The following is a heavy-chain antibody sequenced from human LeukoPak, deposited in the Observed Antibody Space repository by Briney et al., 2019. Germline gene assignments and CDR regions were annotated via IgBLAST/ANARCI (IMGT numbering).Heavy chain of an antibody. D-gene: IGHD3-9*01. Sequence: GGSLRLSCAASGFTFSSYGMHWVRQAPGKGLEWVAVISYDGSNKYYADSVKGRFTISRDNSKNTLYLQMNSLRAEDTAVYYCAKDSYDILTGYIPYYYYYGMDVWGQGTTVTVSS. CDR1: GFTFSSYG. CDR3: AKDSYDILTGYIPYYYYYGMDV. V-gene: IGHV3-30*18. CDR2: ISYDGSNK. J-gene: IGHJ6*02.